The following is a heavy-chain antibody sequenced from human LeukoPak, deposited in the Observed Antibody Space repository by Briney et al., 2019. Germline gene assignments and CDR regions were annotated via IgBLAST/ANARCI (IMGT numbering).Heavy chain of an antibody. V-gene: IGHV1-46*01. CDR2: INPTGGST. J-gene: IGHJ4*02. Sequence: ASVKVSCKASGYTFTSYYMHWVRQAPGQGLEWMGLINPTGGSTGYAQKFQGRVTMTRNTSISTAYMELSSLRSEDTAVYYCARAFPPYYDILTGYYRYLPFDYWGQGTLVTVSS. CDR3: ARAFPPYYDILTGYYRYLPFDY. D-gene: IGHD3-9*01. CDR1: GYTFTSYY.